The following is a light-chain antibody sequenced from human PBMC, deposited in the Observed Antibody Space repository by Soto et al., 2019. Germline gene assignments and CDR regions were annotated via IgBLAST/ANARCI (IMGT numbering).Light chain of an antibody. CDR2: KAS. CDR3: QQYNNLWT. J-gene: IGKJ1*01. V-gene: IGKV1-5*03. Sequence: DIQMTQSPSTLSASVGDRVIITCRASQSISSWLAWYQQKPGKAPKLLIYKASTLERGVPSRFSGSGSGAEFTLTISSLQPDDFATYYCQQYNNLWTFGQGTKVEIK. CDR1: QSISSW.